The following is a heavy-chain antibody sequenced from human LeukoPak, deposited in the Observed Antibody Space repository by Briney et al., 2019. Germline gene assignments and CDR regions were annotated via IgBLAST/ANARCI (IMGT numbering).Heavy chain of an antibody. D-gene: IGHD6-19*01. Sequence: GGSLRLSCAASGFTFSNYAMSWVRQAPGKGLEWVSAISGGGDVTYYADSVKGRFTVSRDNSKSALYLQMNSLRAEDTAIYYCARGSLPMAVTGPFDHWGQGALVTVSS. V-gene: IGHV3-23*01. J-gene: IGHJ4*02. CDR3: ARGSLPMAVTGPFDH. CDR2: ISGGGDVT. CDR1: GFTFSNYA.